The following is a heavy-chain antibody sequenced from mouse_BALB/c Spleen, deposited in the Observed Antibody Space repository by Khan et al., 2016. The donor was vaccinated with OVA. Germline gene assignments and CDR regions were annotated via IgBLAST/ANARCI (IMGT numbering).Heavy chain of an antibody. V-gene: IGHV2-6-5*01. D-gene: IGHD1-1*02. J-gene: IGHJ4*01. Sequence: QVQLKESGPGLVAPSQSLSITCTVSGFSLSDSDVSWIRQPPGKGLEWLGVIWGGGSNYYNSALKSRLSISKDNSKSQVILKMNSLQTDDTAIYYCAKGLWSYYFALDYWGQVTSVTVSS. CDR2: IWGGGSN. CDR3: AKGLWSYYFALDY. CDR1: GFSLSDSD.